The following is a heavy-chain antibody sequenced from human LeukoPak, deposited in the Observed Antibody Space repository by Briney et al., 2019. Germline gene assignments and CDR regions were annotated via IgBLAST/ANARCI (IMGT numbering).Heavy chain of an antibody. CDR3: AKAKDTAMGDFDF. V-gene: IGHV3-23*01. J-gene: IGHJ4*02. CDR1: GFTFSSYA. Sequence: GGSLRLSCAASGFTFSSYAVSGVRQARGEGLEWVSAISGSGGSTYHADCVRGRYTISRDNSKNRLYLQMTSLRAEDTAVYYCAKAKDTAMGDFDFWGQGTLVTVSS. D-gene: IGHD5-18*01. CDR2: ISGSGGST.